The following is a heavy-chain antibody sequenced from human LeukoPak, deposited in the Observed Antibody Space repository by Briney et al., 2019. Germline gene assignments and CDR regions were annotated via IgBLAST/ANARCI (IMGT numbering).Heavy chain of an antibody. Sequence: GGSVRLSCTASGFTFSSYWMSWVRQAPGKGLEWVANIKQDGSEKYYVDSVKGRFTISRDNAKNSLYLQMNSLRAEDTAVYYCARERPHGSGSYQLFDYWGQGTLVTVSS. CDR1: GFTFSSYW. CDR2: IKQDGSEK. D-gene: IGHD3-10*01. V-gene: IGHV3-7*01. J-gene: IGHJ4*02. CDR3: ARERPHGSGSYQLFDY.